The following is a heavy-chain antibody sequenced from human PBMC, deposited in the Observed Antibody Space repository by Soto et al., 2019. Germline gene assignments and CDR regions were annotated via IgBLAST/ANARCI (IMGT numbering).Heavy chain of an antibody. D-gene: IGHD3-9*01. CDR2: ISGSGGTT. CDR3: AKDDWGYYDILTGFLDY. V-gene: IGHV3-23*01. Sequence: AQGKGLEWVSTISGSGGTTYYADSVKGRFTISRDDSKNTLYLHMTGLRAEDTAVYYCAKDDWGYYDILTGFLDYWGQGTLVTVSS. J-gene: IGHJ4*02.